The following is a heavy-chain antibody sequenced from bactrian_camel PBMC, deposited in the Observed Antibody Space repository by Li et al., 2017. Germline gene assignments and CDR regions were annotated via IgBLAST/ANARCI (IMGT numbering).Heavy chain of an antibody. Sequence: HVQLVESGGGSVQAGGSLRVSCAASGYTGSRYCMAWFRQAPGKERAQVARIDTGDGSTAYADSVKGRFTISQDNAKNTLYLQLNSLKTEDTAMYYCATACYSGSWSYDLRDYWGQGTQVTVS. CDR1: GYTGSRYC. CDR2: IDTGDGST. CDR3: ATACYSGSWSYDLRDY. D-gene: IGHD3*01. J-gene: IGHJ4*01. V-gene: IGHV3S1*01.